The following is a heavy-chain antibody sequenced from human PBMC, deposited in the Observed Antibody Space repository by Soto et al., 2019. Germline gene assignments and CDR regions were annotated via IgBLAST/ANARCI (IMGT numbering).Heavy chain of an antibody. Sequence: SETLSLTGTVSGGSSRNVYWSWIRQAPGKGLEWIGFIFHSGNAKYNPSLKSRVTISVDTSKNQFSLSLDSVTAADTAVYFCARAHAPTLPFDYWGQGTLVTVSS. CDR2: IFHSGNA. CDR1: GGSSRNVY. V-gene: IGHV4-59*01. CDR3: ARAHAPTLPFDY. J-gene: IGHJ4*01. D-gene: IGHD2-15*01.